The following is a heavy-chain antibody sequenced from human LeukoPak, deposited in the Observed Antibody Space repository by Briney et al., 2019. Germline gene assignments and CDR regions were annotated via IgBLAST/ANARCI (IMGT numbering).Heavy chain of an antibody. CDR3: ARGLSNSRRTLLGLDY. Sequence: PSETLSLTCAVYGGSFSGYYWSWIRQPPGKGLEWIGEINHSGSTNYHPSLKSRVTISVDTSKNQFSLKLSSVTAADTAVFYCARGLSNSRRTLLGLDYWGQGTLVTVSS. J-gene: IGHJ4*02. D-gene: IGHD3-16*01. CDR2: INHSGST. CDR1: GGSFSGYY. V-gene: IGHV4-34*01.